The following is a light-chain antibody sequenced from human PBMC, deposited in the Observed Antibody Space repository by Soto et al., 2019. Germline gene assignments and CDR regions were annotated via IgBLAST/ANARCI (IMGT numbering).Light chain of an antibody. Sequence: EVVMTQSPATLSLSPGERATLSCRASQSISNNLACYQQNPGQAPRLLIYGASTRATGIPARFSGSGSGTEFTLTISSLQSEDFAVYYCQQYNDWPPYTFGQGTKLEIK. CDR1: QSISNN. V-gene: IGKV3-15*01. J-gene: IGKJ2*01. CDR2: GAS. CDR3: QQYNDWPPYT.